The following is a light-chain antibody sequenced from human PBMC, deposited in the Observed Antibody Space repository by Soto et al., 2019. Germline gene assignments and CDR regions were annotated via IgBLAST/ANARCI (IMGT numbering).Light chain of an antibody. CDR2: DNN. J-gene: IGLJ1*01. V-gene: IGLV1-51*01. CDR1: SSNIGSNY. CDR3: GTWDSSLSSYV. Sequence: QSVLTQPPSVSAAPGQKVTISRSGSSSNIGSNYVSWYQQLPGTAPKFLIYDNNQRPSGIPDRFSGSKSGTSATLGITGLQTGDEADYYCGTWDSSLSSYVFGTGTKVTVL.